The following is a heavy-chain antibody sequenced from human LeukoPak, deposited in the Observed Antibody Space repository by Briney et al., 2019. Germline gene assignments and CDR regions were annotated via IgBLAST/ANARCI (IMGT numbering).Heavy chain of an antibody. V-gene: IGHV3-74*03. CDR3: AKDAAVVVPAARGWFDA. CDR2: INGDGSNT. CDR1: GFTFSSHW. J-gene: IGHJ5*02. D-gene: IGHD2-2*01. Sequence: GGSLRLSCAASGFTFSSHWMHWVRQAPGKGLVWVSRINGDGSNTTYADSVKGRFTISRDNAKNTLYLQMNSLRAEDTAIYYCAKDAAVVVPAARGWFDARGQGTLVTVSS.